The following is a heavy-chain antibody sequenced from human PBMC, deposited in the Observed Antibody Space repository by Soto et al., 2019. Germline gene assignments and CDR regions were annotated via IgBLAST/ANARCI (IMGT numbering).Heavy chain of an antibody. Sequence: PGGSLRLSCAASGFTVSSNYMSWVRQAPGKGLEWVSVIYSGGSTYYADSVKGRFTISRDNSKNTLYLQMNSLRAEDTAVYYCAKIVVTLPARPFKSRWVPEPAVYWGQETLVTVSS. CDR1: GFTVSSNY. CDR2: IYSGGST. V-gene: IGHV3-66*01. D-gene: IGHD5-12*01. CDR3: AKIVVTLPARPFKSRWVPEPAVY. J-gene: IGHJ4*02.